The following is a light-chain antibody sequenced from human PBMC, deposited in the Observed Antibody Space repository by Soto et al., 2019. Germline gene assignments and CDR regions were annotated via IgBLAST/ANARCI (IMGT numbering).Light chain of an antibody. V-gene: IGKV1-5*03. CDR1: QSVSDW. J-gene: IGKJ5*01. CDR3: QQYNRFPIT. CDR2: KAS. Sequence: DVQMTQSPSTLSASVGDRVTISCRASQSVSDWLAWYQQKPGKAPKLLMHKASTLEQGVPLRFSGSGSGTDFTLTISSLQPDDFATYYCQQYNRFPITFGQGTRLEIK.